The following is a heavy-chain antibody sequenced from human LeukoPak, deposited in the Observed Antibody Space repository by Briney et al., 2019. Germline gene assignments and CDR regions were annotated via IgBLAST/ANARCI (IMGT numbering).Heavy chain of an antibody. CDR3: ARPWGLRXFDX. CDR2: INSDGSIT. Sequence: PGGSLRLSCAASGFTFSTYWMHWVRQAPGKGLVWVSHINSDGSITNYADSVKGRFTISRDNAKDTLYLQMNSLRAEDTAVYYCARPWGLRXFDXXGQGTLVTVX. V-gene: IGHV3-74*01. D-gene: IGHD1-26*01. CDR1: GFTFSTYW. J-gene: IGHJ4*02.